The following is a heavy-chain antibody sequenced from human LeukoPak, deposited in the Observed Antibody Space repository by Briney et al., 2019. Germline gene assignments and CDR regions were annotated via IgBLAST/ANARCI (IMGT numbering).Heavy chain of an antibody. CDR3: AGERMATTDAAFDY. Sequence: ASVKVSCKASGGTFSSYAISWVRQATGQGLEWMGWMNPNSGNTGYAQKFQGRVTMTRNTSISTAYMELSSLRSEDTAVYYCAGERMATTDAAFDYWGQGTLVTVSS. V-gene: IGHV1-8*02. J-gene: IGHJ4*02. CDR2: MNPNSGNT. D-gene: IGHD5-24*01. CDR1: GGTFSSYA.